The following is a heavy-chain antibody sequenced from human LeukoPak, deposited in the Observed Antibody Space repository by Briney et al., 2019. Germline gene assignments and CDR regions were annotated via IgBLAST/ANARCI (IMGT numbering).Heavy chain of an antibody. CDR1: GFTFNNYW. Sequence: GGSLRLSCLASGFTFNNYWIHWVRQAPGKGLVWVSRANSVGSSSTYADSVKGRLTISRDNTKNTAYLQMNDLRVEDTAVYYCTRDLMDYDVSTGWHHYYMDVWGQGTTVTLSS. D-gene: IGHD3-9*01. J-gene: IGHJ6*02. CDR2: ANSVGSSS. CDR3: TRDLMDYDVSTGWHHYYMDV. V-gene: IGHV3-74*01.